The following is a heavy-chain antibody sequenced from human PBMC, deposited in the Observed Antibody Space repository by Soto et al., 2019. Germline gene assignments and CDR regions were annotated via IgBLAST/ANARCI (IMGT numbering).Heavy chain of an antibody. CDR2: ISAYNGNT. D-gene: IGHD3-22*01. V-gene: IGHV1-18*01. J-gene: IGHJ5*02. CDR3: ARVRDYYDSSGYGFDP. Sequence: ASGKVSCKASGYTFTSYGISWVRQAPGQGLEWMGWISAYNGNTNYAQKLQGRVTMTTDTSTSTAYMELRSLRSDDTAVYYCARVRDYYDSSGYGFDPWGQGTLVTVSS. CDR1: GYTFTSYG.